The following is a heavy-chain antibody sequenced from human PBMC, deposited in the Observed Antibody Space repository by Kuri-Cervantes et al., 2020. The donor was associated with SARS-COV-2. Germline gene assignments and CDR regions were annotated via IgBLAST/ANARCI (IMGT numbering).Heavy chain of an antibody. J-gene: IGHJ3*02. CDR1: GYSITGYY. Sequence: ASVKVSCKASGYSITGYYIHWVRQAPGQGPEWMGWINPRGGGTHYAQKFQGRVTMTRDTSVSTAYMELSSLRSEDTAVHYCARDGPTVVTPSDAFDIWGQGTMVTVSS. CDR3: ARDGPTVVTPSDAFDI. D-gene: IGHD4-23*01. CDR2: INPRGGGT. V-gene: IGHV1-2*02.